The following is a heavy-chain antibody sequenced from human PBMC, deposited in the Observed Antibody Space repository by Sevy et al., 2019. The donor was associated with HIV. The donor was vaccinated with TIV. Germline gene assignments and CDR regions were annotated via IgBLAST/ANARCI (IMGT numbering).Heavy chain of an antibody. J-gene: IGHJ4*02. CDR2: TRNKADGYTT. V-gene: IGHV3-72*01. CDR3: ATQAGIAAAGRVFDY. CDR1: GFTFSDHY. Sequence: GGSLRLSCVASGFTFSDHYMEWVRQAPGKGLEWVGRTRNKADGYTTEYAGSVKGRFTISSDESKNSLYVQMNSLKAEDTAVYYCATQAGIAAAGRVFDYWGQGTLVTVSS. D-gene: IGHD6-13*01.